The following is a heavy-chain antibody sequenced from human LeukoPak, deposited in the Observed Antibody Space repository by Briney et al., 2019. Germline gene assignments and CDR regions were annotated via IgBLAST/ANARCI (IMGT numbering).Heavy chain of an antibody. V-gene: IGHV3-66*01. D-gene: IGHD5-12*01. J-gene: IGHJ4*02. CDR3: ARDGYSPRHLGY. CDR1: GVTVSRDY. CDR2: IYPDGTT. Sequence: GGSLRLSCAASGVTVSRDYMSWVRQAPGKGLEWVSVIYPDGTTYYTDSVKGRFTISRDDSKNTLYLQMNSLRAEDTAVYYCARDGYSPRHLGYWDQGTLVTVSS.